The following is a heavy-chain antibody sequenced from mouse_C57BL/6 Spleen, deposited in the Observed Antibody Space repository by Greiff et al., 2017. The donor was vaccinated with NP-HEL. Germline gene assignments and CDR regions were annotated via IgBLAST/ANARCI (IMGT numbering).Heavy chain of an antibody. Sequence: EVKLVESGGGLVQPGGSLKLSCAASGFTFSDYYMYWVRQTPEKRLEWVAYISNGGGSTYYPDTVKGRFTISRDNAKNTLYLQMSRLKSEDTAMYYCARHRAHYDTHAMDYWGQGTSVTVSS. CDR1: GFTFSDYY. V-gene: IGHV5-12*01. D-gene: IGHD2-4*01. J-gene: IGHJ4*01. CDR2: ISNGGGST. CDR3: ARHRAHYDTHAMDY.